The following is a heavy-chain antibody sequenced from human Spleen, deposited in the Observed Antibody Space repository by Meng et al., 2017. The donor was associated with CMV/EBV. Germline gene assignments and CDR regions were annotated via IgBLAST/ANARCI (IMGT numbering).Heavy chain of an antibody. Sequence: GGSLRLSCAASGFTFSTFGMHWVRQAPGKGLAWVAFIRYDGSTKYYADSVKGRFTISRDNSKNMLYLQMNALGAEDTAMYYCAAFEITAATTFNFWGRGTLVTVSS. J-gene: IGHJ4*02. CDR3: AAFEITAATTFNF. CDR1: GFTFSTFG. CDR2: IRYDGSTK. V-gene: IGHV3-30*02. D-gene: IGHD2/OR15-2a*01.